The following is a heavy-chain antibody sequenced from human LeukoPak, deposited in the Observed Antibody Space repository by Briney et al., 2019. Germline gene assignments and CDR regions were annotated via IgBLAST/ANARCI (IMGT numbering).Heavy chain of an antibody. CDR2: FDPEDGET. CDR3: ATGATSPYYFDY. Sequence: ASVKVSCKVSGYTLTELSMHWVRQAPGKGLEWMGGFDPEDGETIYAQKFQGRVTMTEDTSTDTAYMELSSLRSEDTAVYYCATGATSPYYFDYWGQGTLVTVSS. D-gene: IGHD1-26*01. J-gene: IGHJ4*02. CDR1: GYTLTELS. V-gene: IGHV1-24*01.